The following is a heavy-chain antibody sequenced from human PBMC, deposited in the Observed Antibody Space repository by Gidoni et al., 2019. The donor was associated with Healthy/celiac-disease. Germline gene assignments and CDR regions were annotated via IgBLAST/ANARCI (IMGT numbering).Heavy chain of an antibody. V-gene: IGHV4-34*01. J-gene: IGHJ6*02. D-gene: IGHD6-6*01. CDR3: ARSRTRPTPSYGMDV. CDR2: INHSGST. Sequence: QVQLQQWGAGLLTPSETLSLTCAVYGGSCSGYYWSWIRQHPGKGLEWIGEINHSGSTNYTPPLKSRVTISVGTSKNQFSLKLSSVTAADTAVYYCARSRTRPTPSYGMDVLRQGPPVTVSS. CDR1: GGSCSGYY.